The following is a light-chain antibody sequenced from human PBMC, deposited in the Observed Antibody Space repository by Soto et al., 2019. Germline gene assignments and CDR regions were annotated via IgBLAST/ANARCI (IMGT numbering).Light chain of an antibody. J-gene: IGKJ3*01. CDR3: QQSYSMPFT. Sequence: DIQMTQSPSSLSASVGDRVTITCRASQSIGNYLNWYQQKPGKAPKLLIYALLSLQSGVPSRFSGSGSGAEFTLTISSLQPEDFATYYCQQSYSMPFTFGPGTKVDIK. V-gene: IGKV1-39*01. CDR2: ALL. CDR1: QSIGNY.